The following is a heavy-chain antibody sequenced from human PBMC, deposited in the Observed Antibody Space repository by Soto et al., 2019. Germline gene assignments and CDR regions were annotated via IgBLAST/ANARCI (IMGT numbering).Heavy chain of an antibody. CDR2: MNPNSGTT. CDR1: GYTFTSYD. D-gene: IGHD3-10*01. Sequence: ASVKVSCKASGYTFTSYDINWVRQATGQGLEWMGWMNPNSGTTGYAQKFQGRVTMTRNTSISTAYMELSSLRSEDTAVYYCARGEVLWFGELSMRGDYYYGMDVWGQGTTVTVSS. J-gene: IGHJ6*02. CDR3: ARGEVLWFGELSMRGDYYYGMDV. V-gene: IGHV1-8*01.